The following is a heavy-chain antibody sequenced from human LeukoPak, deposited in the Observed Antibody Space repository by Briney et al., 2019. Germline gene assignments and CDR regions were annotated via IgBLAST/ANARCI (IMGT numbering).Heavy chain of an antibody. Sequence: GGSLRLSCAASGFSFSDFYMNWIRQAPGKGLEWVSYISSSGDTIYYADSVKGRFTISRDNAKNSLYLQMNSLRAEDTAVYYCASDHWNYGGGFDIWGQGTMVTVSS. J-gene: IGHJ3*02. CDR2: ISSSGDTI. V-gene: IGHV3-11*04. CDR1: GFSFSDFY. CDR3: ASDHWNYGGGFDI. D-gene: IGHD1-7*01.